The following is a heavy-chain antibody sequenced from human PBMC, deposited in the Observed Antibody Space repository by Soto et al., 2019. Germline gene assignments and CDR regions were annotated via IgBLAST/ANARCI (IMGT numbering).Heavy chain of an antibody. V-gene: IGHV1-69*12. Sequence: QVQLVQSGAEVKKPGSSVKVSCKASGGTFSSYAFSWVRQAPGQGLEWMGGIIPIFGAANYAQKFQGRVTITADESTGTAYMELSSPRSEDTAMYYCAVYYYGSGSYPDYWGQGTLVTVSS. J-gene: IGHJ4*02. D-gene: IGHD3-10*01. CDR2: IIPIFGAA. CDR3: AVYYYGSGSYPDY. CDR1: GGTFSSYA.